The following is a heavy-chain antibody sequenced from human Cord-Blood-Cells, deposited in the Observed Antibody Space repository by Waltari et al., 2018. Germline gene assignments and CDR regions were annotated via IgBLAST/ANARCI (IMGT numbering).Heavy chain of an antibody. Sequence: QVQLQESGPGLVKPSETLSLTCTVSGYSISSGYSWGWIRQPPGKGLEWIGSIYHSGSTYYNPSLKSRVTISVDTSKNQFSLKLSSVTAADTAVYYCARDLHCSSTSCYTDDAFDIWGQGTMVTVSS. CDR1: GYSISSGYS. CDR2: IYHSGST. D-gene: IGHD2-2*02. CDR3: ARDLHCSSTSCYTDDAFDI. V-gene: IGHV4-38-2*02. J-gene: IGHJ3*02.